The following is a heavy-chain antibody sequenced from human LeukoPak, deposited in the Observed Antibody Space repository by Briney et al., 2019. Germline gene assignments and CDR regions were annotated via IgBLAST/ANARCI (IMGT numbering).Heavy chain of an antibody. Sequence: PGGSLRLSCAASGFTFSGYWMNWVRQAPGKGLEWVANIKEDGSEKYYVDSVKGRFTISRDNSKNTLYLQMNSLRAEDTAVYYCAKMEGYGGYFDYWGQGTLVTVSS. CDR3: AKMEGYGGYFDY. D-gene: IGHD3-16*01. J-gene: IGHJ4*02. CDR1: GFTFSGYW. V-gene: IGHV3-7*03. CDR2: IKEDGSEK.